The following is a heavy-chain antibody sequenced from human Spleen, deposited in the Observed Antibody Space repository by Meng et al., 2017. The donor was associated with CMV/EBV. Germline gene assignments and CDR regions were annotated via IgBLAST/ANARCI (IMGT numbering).Heavy chain of an antibody. CDR2: IAYDGSTA. D-gene: IGHD2-2*01. CDR3: AVRDPAAALFDY. CDR1: GFTFSRYA. J-gene: IGHJ4*02. Sequence: GESLKISCAASGFTFSRYAIHWVRQAPGKGLEWVAVIAYDGSTAYYVDFVKGRFTISRDNSKNTLYLQMNSLRAEDTAVYYCAVRDPAAALFDYWGQGTLVTVSS. V-gene: IGHV3-30-3*01.